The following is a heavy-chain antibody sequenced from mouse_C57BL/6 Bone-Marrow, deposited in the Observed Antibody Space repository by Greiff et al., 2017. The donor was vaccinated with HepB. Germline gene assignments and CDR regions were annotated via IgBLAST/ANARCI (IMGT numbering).Heavy chain of an antibody. CDR1: GYTFTSYG. D-gene: IGHD1-1*01. Sequence: VQLKQSGAELVRPGSSVKMSCKTSGYTFTSYGINWVKQRPGQGLEWIGYIYIGNGYTEYNEKFKGKATLTSDTSSSTAYMQLSSLTSEDSAIYFCASHYYGSLWYFDVWGTGTTVTVSS. CDR3: ASHYYGSLWYFDV. V-gene: IGHV1-58*01. CDR2: IYIGNGYT. J-gene: IGHJ1*03.